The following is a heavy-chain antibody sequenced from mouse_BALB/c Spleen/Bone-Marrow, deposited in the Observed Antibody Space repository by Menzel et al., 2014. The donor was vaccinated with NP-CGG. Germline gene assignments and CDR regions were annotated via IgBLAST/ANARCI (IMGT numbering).Heavy chain of an antibody. CDR3: ARGTTVVSYYAMDY. CDR1: GFNIKDTY. V-gene: IGHV14-3*02. CDR2: IDPANGYT. Sequence: EVQLQQSGAELVKPGASVKLSCTASGFNIKDTYMHWVKQRPEQGLEWIGRIDPANGYTKFDPKFQGKATITADTSSNTAYLQLSNLASEDTVVYYCARGTTVVSYYAMDYWGQGTSVTVSS. D-gene: IGHD1-1*01. J-gene: IGHJ4*01.